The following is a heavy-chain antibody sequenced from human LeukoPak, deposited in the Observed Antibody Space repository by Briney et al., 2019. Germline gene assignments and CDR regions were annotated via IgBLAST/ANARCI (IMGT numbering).Heavy chain of an antibody. CDR2: ISWNSGSI. V-gene: IGHV3-9*01. CDR1: GFTFSSYA. J-gene: IGHJ3*02. CDR3: AKFAAVPLYAFDI. Sequence: PGGSLRLSCTTSGFTFSSYALSWVRQAPGKGLEWVSGISWNSGSIGYADSVKGRFTISRDNAKNSLYLQMNSLRAEDTALYYCAKFAAVPLYAFDIWGQGTMVTVSS. D-gene: IGHD6-13*01.